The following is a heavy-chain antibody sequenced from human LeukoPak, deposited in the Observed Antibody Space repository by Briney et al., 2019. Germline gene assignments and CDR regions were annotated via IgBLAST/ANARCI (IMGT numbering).Heavy chain of an antibody. J-gene: IGHJ6*03. Sequence: PSETLSLTCAVYGGSFSGYYWSWIRQPPGKGLEWIGEINHSGSTNYNPSLKSRVTISVDTSKNQFSLKLSSVTAADTAVYYCARDASSSWYEDQVYYYYYMDVWGNGTTVTVSS. CDR1: GGSFSGYY. CDR3: ARDASSSWYEDQVYYYYYMDV. CDR2: INHSGST. D-gene: IGHD6-13*01. V-gene: IGHV4-34*01.